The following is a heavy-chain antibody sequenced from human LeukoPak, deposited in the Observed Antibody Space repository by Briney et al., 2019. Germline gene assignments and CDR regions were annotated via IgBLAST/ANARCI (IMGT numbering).Heavy chain of an antibody. J-gene: IGHJ5*02. CDR2: IIPIFGTA. V-gene: IGHV1-69*13. Sequence: SVKVSCKASGGTFSSYATSWVRQAPGQGLEWMGGIIPIFGTANYAQKFQGRVTITADESTSTAYMELSSLRSEDTAVYYCARVRSDIVVVPAAILRENWFDPWGQGTLVTVSS. CDR1: GGTFSSYA. CDR3: ARVRSDIVVVPAAILRENWFDP. D-gene: IGHD2-2*01.